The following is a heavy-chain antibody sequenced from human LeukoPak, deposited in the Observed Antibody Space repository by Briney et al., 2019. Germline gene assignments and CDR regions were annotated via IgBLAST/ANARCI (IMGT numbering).Heavy chain of an antibody. CDR3: ASKGKLHSSYYYLDV. CDR2: IYYIGST. V-gene: IGHV4-59*01. J-gene: IGHJ6*03. CDR1: GVSISSSY. Sequence: SETLSLTCTVSGVSISSSYWSWLRQAPGKGLEGIGWIYYIGSTNYNPSLKSRVTMSVDTSNSQFSLKLTSVTAADTAVYYCASKGKLHSSYYYLDVWGIGTTVTVSS. D-gene: IGHD1-7*01.